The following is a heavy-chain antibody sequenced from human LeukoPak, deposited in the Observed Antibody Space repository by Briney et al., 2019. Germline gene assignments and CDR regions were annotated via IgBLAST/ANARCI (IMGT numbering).Heavy chain of an antibody. Sequence: SANVSCKSSVGTFSSYSISWVRQAPGQGLEWMGRIIPILGIANYAQKSQGRVTITADKSTSTAYMELSSLRSEDTDVYYCVSSYYYDSSGYYYFDYWGQGTLVTVSS. CDR2: IIPILGIA. J-gene: IGHJ4*02. CDR3: VSSYYYDSSGYYYFDY. D-gene: IGHD3-22*01. V-gene: IGHV1-69*02. CDR1: VGTFSSYS.